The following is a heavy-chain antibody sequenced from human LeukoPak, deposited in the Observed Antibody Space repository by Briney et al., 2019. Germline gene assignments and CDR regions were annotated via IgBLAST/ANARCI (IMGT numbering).Heavy chain of an antibody. D-gene: IGHD3-22*01. CDR2: IKQDRSEK. J-gene: IGHJ4*02. CDR1: GFTFTNYW. Sequence: GGSLRLSCAASGFTFTNYWMSWVRQAPGKGLELVANIKQDRSEKYYVDSVKGRFTISRDNAKNSLYLQMNSLRAEDTAVYYCARITGYYDSSGYYYYFDYWGQGTLVTVSS. CDR3: ARITGYYDSSGYYYYFDY. V-gene: IGHV3-7*03.